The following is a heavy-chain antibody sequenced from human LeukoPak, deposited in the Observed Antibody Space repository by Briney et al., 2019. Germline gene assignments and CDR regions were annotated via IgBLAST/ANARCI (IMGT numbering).Heavy chain of an antibody. CDR2: IYYSGST. V-gene: IGHV4-59*01. Sequence: PSETLSLTCTVSGGSISSYYWSWIRQPPGKGLEWIGYIYYSGSTNYNPSLKSRVTISLDTSKNQFSLKLSSVTAADTAVYYCARRGEWEQGRLDYWGLGTLVTVSS. CDR1: GGSISSYY. J-gene: IGHJ4*02. CDR3: ARRGEWEQGRLDY. D-gene: IGHD1-26*01.